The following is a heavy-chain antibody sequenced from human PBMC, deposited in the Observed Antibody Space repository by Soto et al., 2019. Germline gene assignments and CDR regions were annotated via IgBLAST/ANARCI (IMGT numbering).Heavy chain of an antibody. CDR1: GFTFSNNW. Sequence: EVQLVESGGGLVQPGGSLRLSCVASGFTFSNNWMHWVRQTSGKGLVWVSRISPDGRSTSYADAVKGRFTISRDNARTTLNLPRNSLRAEDTAVYFCTRDPYTVVAATGQAYYYGWDVWGQGTTVIVSS. CDR3: TRDPYTVVAATGQAYYYGWDV. V-gene: IGHV3-74*01. J-gene: IGHJ6*02. D-gene: IGHD3-22*01. CDR2: ISPDGRST.